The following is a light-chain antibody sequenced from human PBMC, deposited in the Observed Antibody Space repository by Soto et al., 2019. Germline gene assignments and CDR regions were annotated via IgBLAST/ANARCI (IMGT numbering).Light chain of an antibody. CDR3: QQYNSYSRWT. CDR1: QSISSW. Sequence: DIQMTQSPSTLSASVGARVPITCRASQSISSWLAWYQQKPGKAPKLLIYKASSLESGVPSRFSGSGSGTEFTLTISSLQPDDFATYYCQQYNSYSRWTFGQGTKVDIK. V-gene: IGKV1-5*03. J-gene: IGKJ1*01. CDR2: KAS.